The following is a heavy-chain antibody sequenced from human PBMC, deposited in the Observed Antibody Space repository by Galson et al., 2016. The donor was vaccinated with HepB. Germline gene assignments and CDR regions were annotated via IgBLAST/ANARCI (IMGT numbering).Heavy chain of an antibody. D-gene: IGHD3-22*01. J-gene: IGHJ4*02. Sequence: SLRLSCAASGFTFSDFGMHWVRQAPSKGLEWVAVIWFNGGNKYYGDSVKGRFTISRDNSRNTLYLQMDSLRVEDTAIYYCVRGDQYLISGSFLDFWGQGTLVTVSS. CDR1: GFTFSDFG. CDR2: IWFNGGNK. CDR3: VRGDQYLISGSFLDF. V-gene: IGHV3-33*01.